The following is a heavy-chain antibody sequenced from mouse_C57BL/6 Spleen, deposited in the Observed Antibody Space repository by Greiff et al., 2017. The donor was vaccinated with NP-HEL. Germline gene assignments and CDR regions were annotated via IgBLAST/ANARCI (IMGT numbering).Heavy chain of an antibody. D-gene: IGHD2-3*01. CDR2: INPGSGGT. V-gene: IGHV1-54*01. CDR3: ARRCGYYLCAMDY. Sequence: QVQLQQSGAELVRPGTSVKVSCKASGYAFTNYLIEWVKQRPGQGLEWIGVINPGSGGTNYNEKFKGKATLTADKSSSTAYMQLSSLTSADSSVYFCARRCGYYLCAMDYWGQGASVTVSS. CDR1: GYAFTNYL. J-gene: IGHJ4*01.